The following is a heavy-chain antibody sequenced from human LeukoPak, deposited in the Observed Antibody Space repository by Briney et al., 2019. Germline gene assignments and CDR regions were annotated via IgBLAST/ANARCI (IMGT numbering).Heavy chain of an antibody. J-gene: IGHJ3*02. V-gene: IGHV3-23*01. CDR3: SKDRFYSGRPRALDM. D-gene: IGHD1-26*01. CDR1: GFTFSSYW. Sequence: PGGSLRLSCAASGFTFSSYWMSWVRQAPGKGLEWVSGISGSGVSTYYADSVKGRFTFSRDNSKNTLYLQMNSLRAEDTALYYCSKDRFYSGRPRALDMWGRGTMVTVSS. CDR2: ISGSGVST.